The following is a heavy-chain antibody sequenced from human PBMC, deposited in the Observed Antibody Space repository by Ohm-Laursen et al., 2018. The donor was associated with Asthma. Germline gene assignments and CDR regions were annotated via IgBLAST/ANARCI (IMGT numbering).Heavy chain of an antibody. V-gene: IGHV4-61*08. CDR2: IYYSGST. J-gene: IGHJ6*02. CDR3: ARVITMVRGVYYYGMDV. Sequence: SDTLSLTCTVSGGSIGSDDYYWSWIRQPPGKGLEWIGHIYYSGSTTYNPSLKSRVTISVDTSKNQFSLKLSSVTAADTAVYYCARVITMVRGVYYYGMDVWGQGTTVTVSS. D-gene: IGHD3-10*01. CDR1: GGSIGSDDYY.